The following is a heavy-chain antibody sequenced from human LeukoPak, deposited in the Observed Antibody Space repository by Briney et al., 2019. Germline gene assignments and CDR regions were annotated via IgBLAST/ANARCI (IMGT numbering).Heavy chain of an antibody. CDR1: GFTFSSFA. D-gene: IGHD2-15*01. J-gene: IGHJ4*02. CDR2: ISYDGSNE. V-gene: IGHV3-30*04. CDR3: ARSYCSGLSCYLFDY. Sequence: PGGSLRLSCAASGFTFSSFALHWVRQTPGEGLEWVGRISYDGSNEYYADSVKGRFTISRDNPKNTLNLQMNSLRAEDTAVYYCARSYCSGLSCYLFDYWGQGTLVAVSS.